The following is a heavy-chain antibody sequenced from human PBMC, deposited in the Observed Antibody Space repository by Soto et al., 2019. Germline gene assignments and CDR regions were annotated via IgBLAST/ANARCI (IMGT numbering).Heavy chain of an antibody. Sequence: PGGSLRLSCAASGFTFGTYAMHWVRQAPGKGLEWVAVIYYDGSNRYYGDAVKGRFTISRDNSKSTLYLQMSSLRAEDTAVYYCASAFCANGVCYYSLGYWGHGSLVTVSS. CDR3: ASAFCANGVCYYSLGY. V-gene: IGHV3-33*01. CDR2: IYYDGSNR. CDR1: GFTFGTYA. D-gene: IGHD2-8*01. J-gene: IGHJ4*01.